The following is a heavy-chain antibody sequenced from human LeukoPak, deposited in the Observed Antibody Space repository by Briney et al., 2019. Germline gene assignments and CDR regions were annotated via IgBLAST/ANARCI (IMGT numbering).Heavy chain of an antibody. CDR1: GGTFSSYA. J-gene: IGHJ4*02. CDR3: AREAAALGSLDY. V-gene: IGHV1-69*13. CDR2: IIPIFGTA. Sequence: SVKVSCKASGGTFSSYAISWVRQAPGQGLEWMGGIIPIFGTANYAQKFQGRVTITADESTSTAYMELSNLRSEDTAVYYCAREAAALGSLDYWGQGTLVTVSS. D-gene: IGHD6-13*01.